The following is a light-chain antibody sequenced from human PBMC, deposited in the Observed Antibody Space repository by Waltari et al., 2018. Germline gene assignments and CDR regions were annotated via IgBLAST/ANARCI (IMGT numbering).Light chain of an antibody. V-gene: IGKV1-27*01. CDR2: AAS. Sequence: DVQMTQSPSSLSTSVGAGVTITCRASQDISTYLAWYQQKPGQAPKFIIYAASTLQSGVPSRFSGSRSGTDVTLTITSLQPEDVATYYCQKYNGAPFTFGPGTKVDI. J-gene: IGKJ3*01. CDR3: QKYNGAPFT. CDR1: QDISTY.